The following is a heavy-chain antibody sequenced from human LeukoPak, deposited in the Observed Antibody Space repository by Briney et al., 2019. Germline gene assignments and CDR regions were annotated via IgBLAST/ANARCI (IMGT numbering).Heavy chain of an antibody. V-gene: IGHV4-39*01. CDR1: SGSISSSNYY. CDR3: ARHLNGETSGWLNYFDY. Sequence: SETLSLTCTVSSGSISSSNYYWGWIRQPPGKGLEWIGSIYYSGSTYYNPSLESRVTISVDTSKDQFSLKLSSVTAADTAVYLCARHLNGETSGWLNYFDYWGQGTLVTVSS. CDR2: IYYSGST. D-gene: IGHD6-19*01. J-gene: IGHJ4*02.